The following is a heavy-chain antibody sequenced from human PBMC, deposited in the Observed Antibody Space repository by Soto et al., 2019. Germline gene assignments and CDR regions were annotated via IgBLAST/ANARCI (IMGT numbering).Heavy chain of an antibody. CDR2: INHSGST. V-gene: IGHV4-34*01. CDR3: ARVRVVVPAATLDY. CDR1: GGSFSGYY. Sequence: SETLSLTCAVYGGSFSGYYWSWIRQPPGKGLEWIGEINHSGSTNYNPSLKSRVTISVDTSKNQFSLKLSSVTAADTAVYYCARVRVVVPAATLDYWGQGTLVTVSS. J-gene: IGHJ4*02. D-gene: IGHD2-2*01.